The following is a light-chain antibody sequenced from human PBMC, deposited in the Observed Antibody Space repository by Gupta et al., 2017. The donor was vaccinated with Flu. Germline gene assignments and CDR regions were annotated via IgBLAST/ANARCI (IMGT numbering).Light chain of an antibody. J-gene: IGKJ1*01. CDR1: QSVSSN. CDR2: GAS. Sequence: EIVMTQSPATLSVSPGERATLSCRASQSVSSNLAWYQQKPGQAPRLLIYGASTRATGIPAWFSGSGYGTEFTLTISSRQSENFAVYYCQQYKNWPPFTFGQGTKVEIK. V-gene: IGKV3-15*01. CDR3: QQYKNWPPFT.